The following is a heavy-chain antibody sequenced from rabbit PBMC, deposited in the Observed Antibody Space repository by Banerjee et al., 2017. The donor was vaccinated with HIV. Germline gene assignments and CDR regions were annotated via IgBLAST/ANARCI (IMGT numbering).Heavy chain of an antibody. CDR1: GFDFNNYY. Sequence: QLKETGGGLVQPGGSLTLSCKASGFDFNNYYMNWVRQAPGKGLEWIGIIYADKGITDYASWVNGRFTLSSDNAQNTVDLQMTSLTAADTATYFCARDHPYAVYGGHGYTDLRGPGTLVTVS. CDR2: IYADKGIT. CDR3: ARDHPYAVYGGHGYTDL. V-gene: IGHV1S7*01. J-gene: IGHJ4*01. D-gene: IGHD4-2*01.